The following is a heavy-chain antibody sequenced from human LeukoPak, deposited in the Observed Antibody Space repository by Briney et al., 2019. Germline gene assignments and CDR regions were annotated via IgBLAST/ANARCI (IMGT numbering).Heavy chain of an antibody. V-gene: IGHV1-2*02. CDR3: ARSQAGYSSSWFL. Sequence: ASVKVSCKASGYTFTGYYMHWVRQAPGQGLEWMGWINPNSGGTNYAQKFQGRVTMTRDTSISTAYMELSRLRSEDTAVYYCARSQAGYSSSWFLWGQRTLVTVSS. CDR1: GYTFTGYY. J-gene: IGHJ4*02. CDR2: INPNSGGT. D-gene: IGHD6-13*01.